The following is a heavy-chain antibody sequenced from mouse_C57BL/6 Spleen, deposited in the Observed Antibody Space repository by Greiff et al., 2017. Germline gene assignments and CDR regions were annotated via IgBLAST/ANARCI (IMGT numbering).Heavy chain of an antibody. CDR2: INPGSGGT. V-gene: IGHV1-54*01. Sequence: VQLQQPGAELVRPGTSVKVSCKASGYAFTNYLIEWVKQRPGQGLEWIGVINPGSGGTKYNEKFKGKATLTADKSSSTAYMQLSSLTSEDSAVYFCARRTVYYYGSSYDSWGQGTTLPVSS. D-gene: IGHD1-1*01. CDR1: GYAFTNYL. J-gene: IGHJ2*01. CDR3: ARRTVYYYGSSYDS.